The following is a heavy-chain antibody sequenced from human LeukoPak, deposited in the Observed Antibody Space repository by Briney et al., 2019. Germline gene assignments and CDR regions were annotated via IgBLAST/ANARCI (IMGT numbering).Heavy chain of an antibody. CDR2: IIPIFATA. D-gene: IGHD3-9*01. Sequence: SVKVSCKASGGTFSSYAISWVRQAPGQGLEWMGGIIPIFATANYAQKFQGRVTITADESTSTAYMELSSLRSEDTAVYYCASPVPSYDILTGPLDYWGQGTLVTVSS. CDR3: ASPVPSYDILTGPLDY. V-gene: IGHV1-69*01. CDR1: GGTFSSYA. J-gene: IGHJ4*02.